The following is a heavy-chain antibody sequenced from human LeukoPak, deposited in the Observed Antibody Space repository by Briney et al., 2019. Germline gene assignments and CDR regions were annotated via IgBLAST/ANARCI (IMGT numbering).Heavy chain of an antibody. Sequence: SVKVSCNASGGTFSSYAISLVRQAPGQGLEWMGGIFPIFGTANYAQKFQGRVTITADESTSTAYMELSSLRSEDTAVYYCARVVCSSTSCYRLYYYYMDVWGKGTTVTVSS. CDR3: ARVVCSSTSCYRLYYYYMDV. D-gene: IGHD2-2*01. V-gene: IGHV1-69*13. J-gene: IGHJ6*03. CDR1: GGTFSSYA. CDR2: IFPIFGTA.